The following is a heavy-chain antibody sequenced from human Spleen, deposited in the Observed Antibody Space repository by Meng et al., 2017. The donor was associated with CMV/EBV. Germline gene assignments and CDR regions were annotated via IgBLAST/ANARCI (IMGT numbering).Heavy chain of an antibody. CDR1: GFTFSSYS. CDR2: ISSDNSHK. J-gene: IGHJ4*02. D-gene: IGHD2-2*03. CDR3: ARSIVDIVVEPGAYYFDH. Sequence: GESLKISCAASGFTFSSYSMNWVRQAPGKGLEWVSSISSDNSHKKYADSVRGRFTISRDNAKNSLYLQMNTLRADDTATYYCARSIVDIVVEPGAYYFDHWGQGTLVTVSS. V-gene: IGHV3-21*06.